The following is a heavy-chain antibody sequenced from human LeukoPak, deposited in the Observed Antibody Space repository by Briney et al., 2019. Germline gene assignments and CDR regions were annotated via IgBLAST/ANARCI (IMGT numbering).Heavy chain of an antibody. CDR2: ISGSGGST. J-gene: IGHJ4*02. CDR3: ARDPTVATPAFDY. D-gene: IGHD4-23*01. V-gene: IGHV3-23*01. Sequence: GGSLRLSCAASGFTFSSYAMSWVRQAPGKGLEWVSAISGSGGSTYYADSVKGRFTISRDNAKNSLYLQMNSLRAEDTAVYYCARDPTVATPAFDYWGQGTLVTVSS. CDR1: GFTFSSYA.